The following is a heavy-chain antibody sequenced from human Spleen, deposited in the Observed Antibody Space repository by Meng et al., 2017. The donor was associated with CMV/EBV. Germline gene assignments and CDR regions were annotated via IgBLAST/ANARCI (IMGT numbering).Heavy chain of an antibody. Sequence: GGSLRLSCAASGFSFRNYWMTWVRQAPGKGLEWVANIKQDGSERYYVDSVKGRFTISRDNAKNSLYLQMNSLRAEDTALYYCAKDMNSYDFWSGYYTHYYYYGMDVWGQGTTVTVSS. CDR3: AKDMNSYDFWSGYYTHYYYYGMDV. CDR1: GFSFRNYW. J-gene: IGHJ6*02. D-gene: IGHD3-3*01. CDR2: IKQDGSER. V-gene: IGHV3-7*03.